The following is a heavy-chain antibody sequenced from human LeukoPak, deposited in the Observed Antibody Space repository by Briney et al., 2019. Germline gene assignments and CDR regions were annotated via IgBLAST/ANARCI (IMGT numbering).Heavy chain of an antibody. V-gene: IGHV3-20*04. D-gene: IGHD6-13*01. J-gene: IGHJ3*02. CDR2: INWNGGST. CDR3: ARADSSSWIQTDAFDI. CDR1: GFTFDDYG. Sequence: GSLRLSCAASGFTFDDYGMSWVRQAPGKGLEWVSGINWNGGSTGYADSVKGRFTISRDNAKNSLYLQMNSLRAEDTALYYCARADSSSWIQTDAFDIWGQGTMVTVSS.